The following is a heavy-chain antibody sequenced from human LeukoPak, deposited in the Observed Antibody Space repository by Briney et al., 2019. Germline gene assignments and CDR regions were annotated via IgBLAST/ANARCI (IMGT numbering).Heavy chain of an antibody. J-gene: IGHJ5*02. V-gene: IGHV4-30-4*01. Sequence: SETLTLTCTVSGGSFSSGDYYWSWIRQPPGKGLEWIEYMYHSGSTYYNPSLKSRVTMSADTAKNRLSLKLSSVTAADTSVYYCARPYYYDSRIDPWCQGILVTVSS. CDR1: GGSFSSGDYY. CDR3: ARPYYYDSRIDP. D-gene: IGHD3-22*01. CDR2: MYHSGST.